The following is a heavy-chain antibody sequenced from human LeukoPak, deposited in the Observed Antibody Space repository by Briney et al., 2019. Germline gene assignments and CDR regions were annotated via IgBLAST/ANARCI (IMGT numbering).Heavy chain of an antibody. V-gene: IGHV3-48*03. CDR3: ARDGKGRNRIGYYFDY. D-gene: IGHD3-10*01. CDR2: ISSSGSTI. Sequence: GGSLRLSCAASGFIFSSYEMNWVRQAPGKGLEWVSYISSSGSTIYYAASVKGRLTISRDNAKNSLYLQMNSLRAEDTAVYYCARDGKGRNRIGYYFDYWGQGTLVTVSS. J-gene: IGHJ4*02. CDR1: GFIFSSYE.